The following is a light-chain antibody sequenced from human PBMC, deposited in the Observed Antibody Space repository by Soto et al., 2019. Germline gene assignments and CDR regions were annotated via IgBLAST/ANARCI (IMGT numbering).Light chain of an antibody. CDR2: DVS. CDR1: SSDVGGYNY. Sequence: QSALTQPRSVSGSPGQSVTISCTGTSSDVGGYNYVSWYQHHPGKAPKLMIYDVSKRPSGVPDRFSDSKSGNTASLTISGLQAEDEADYYCCSYAGSYTYVFGTGTKVTVL. V-gene: IGLV2-11*01. J-gene: IGLJ1*01. CDR3: CSYAGSYTYV.